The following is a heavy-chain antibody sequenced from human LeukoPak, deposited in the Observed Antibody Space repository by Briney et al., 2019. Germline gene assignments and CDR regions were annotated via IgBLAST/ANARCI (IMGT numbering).Heavy chain of an antibody. CDR2: IKQDGTEE. J-gene: IGHJ4*02. V-gene: IGHV3-7*03. Sequence: GESLKISCVASGFTFSTYWMSWVRRAPGKGLEWVANIKQDGTEEYYVDSVRGRFSISKDNAKNSLYLQMNSLRAEDTAVYYCARDPCHGALDYWGQGALVTVSS. D-gene: IGHD2-2*01. CDR3: ARDPCHGALDY. CDR1: GFTFSTYW.